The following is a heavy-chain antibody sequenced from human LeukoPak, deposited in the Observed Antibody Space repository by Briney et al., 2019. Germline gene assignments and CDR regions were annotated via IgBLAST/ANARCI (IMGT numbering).Heavy chain of an antibody. CDR1: EFTFSSHA. V-gene: IGHV3-23*01. CDR3: AKGKYSSGGVPDY. Sequence: AGGSLGLSCVASEFTFSSHAMNWVRQAPGKGLEWVSSISGGGESTYYADSVKGRFTVSRDNSKNTFYLQINSLRGEDTAVYYCAKGKYSSGGVPDYWGQGTLVTVSS. D-gene: IGHD6-19*01. CDR2: ISGGGEST. J-gene: IGHJ4*02.